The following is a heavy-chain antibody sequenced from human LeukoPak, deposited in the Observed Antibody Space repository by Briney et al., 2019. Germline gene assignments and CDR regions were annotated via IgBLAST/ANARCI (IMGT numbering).Heavy chain of an antibody. CDR2: IYPGDLRV. D-gene: IGHD6-13*01. V-gene: IGHV5-51*01. Sequence: EESLKISCQGFGYSFTSYWIGWVRQMPGKGMEWMGVIYPGDLRVRYNPSFQGQVTISVDKSINTAYLQWVSLRASDSAMYYCACRDLTSTWSFPWGQGTLVTVSS. CDR3: ACRDLTSTWSFP. CDR1: GYSFTSYW. J-gene: IGHJ5*02.